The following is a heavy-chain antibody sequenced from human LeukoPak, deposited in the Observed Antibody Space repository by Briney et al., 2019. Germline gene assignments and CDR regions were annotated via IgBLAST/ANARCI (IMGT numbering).Heavy chain of an antibody. CDR1: GYRFTSYW. Sequence: GESLRRSCKGSGYRFTSYWISRVRQMPGKGMEWRGKINPSDSYTEYSPSFQGHVTISSDKSISTAYLQWSSLKASDTAIYYCARQLDILTGYGYWGQGTLVAVSP. CDR2: INPSDSYT. CDR3: ARQLDILTGYGY. D-gene: IGHD3-9*01. V-gene: IGHV5-10-1*01. J-gene: IGHJ4*02.